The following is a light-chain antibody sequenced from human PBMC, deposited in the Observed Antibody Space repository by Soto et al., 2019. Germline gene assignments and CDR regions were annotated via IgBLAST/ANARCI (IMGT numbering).Light chain of an antibody. CDR2: NAF. Sequence: EIVLTQSPGTLSLSPGERATISYRASQSVTKNYLAWYQQKPGQPPKLLIYNAFNRATGIPDRFSGSGSGKDFTLTISRLEPEDFAVYYCHQCAHSPLTFGQGTKVEIK. J-gene: IGKJ1*01. CDR1: QSVTKNY. V-gene: IGKV3-20*01. CDR3: HQCAHSPLT.